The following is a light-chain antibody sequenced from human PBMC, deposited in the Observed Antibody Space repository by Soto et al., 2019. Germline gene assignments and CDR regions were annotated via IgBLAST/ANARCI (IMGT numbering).Light chain of an antibody. CDR2: TAS. Sequence: IQRTPSSSFLSASLRSRVTITFRASQDITNYLAWYQQKPGKVPKLLIYTASSLQSGVPSRFGGSGSGTDFTLTISSLQPEDVATYYCQEYKNAPLTFGGGTKVDIK. CDR1: QDITNY. CDR3: QEYKNAPLT. V-gene: IGKV1-27*01. J-gene: IGKJ4*01.